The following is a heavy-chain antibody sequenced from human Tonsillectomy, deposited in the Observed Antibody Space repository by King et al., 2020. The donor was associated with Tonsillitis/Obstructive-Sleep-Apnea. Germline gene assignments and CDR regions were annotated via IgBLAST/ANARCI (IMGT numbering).Heavy chain of an antibody. CDR2: ISYDVSNK. D-gene: IGHD6-19*01. CDR1: GITFSSYA. CDR3: AREHSSLDAFDI. J-gene: IGHJ3*02. Sequence: VQLVESGGGVVQPGRSLRLSCSASGITFSSYAMHWVRQAPGKGLECVAVISYDVSNKKYADSVKGRFTISRDNSRNTLYLQMNSLRPEDTAVYYCAREHSSLDAFDIWGQGTMVTVSS. V-gene: IGHV3-30*01.